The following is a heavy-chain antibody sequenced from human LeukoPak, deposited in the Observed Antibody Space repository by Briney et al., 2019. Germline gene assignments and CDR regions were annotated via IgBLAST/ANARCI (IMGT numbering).Heavy chain of an antibody. V-gene: IGHV4-4*07. D-gene: IGHD6-13*01. CDR3: ASTDTSQTYSSSSFRS. J-gene: IGHJ5*02. Sequence: SETLSLTCTVSGGSISSYHWSWIRQPAGKGLVWIGRIYTSGSTNYNPSLKSRVTMSVDTSKSQFSLKLTSVTAADTAVYYCASTDTSQTYSSSSFRSSGQGTLVTVSS. CDR2: IYTSGST. CDR1: GGSISSYH.